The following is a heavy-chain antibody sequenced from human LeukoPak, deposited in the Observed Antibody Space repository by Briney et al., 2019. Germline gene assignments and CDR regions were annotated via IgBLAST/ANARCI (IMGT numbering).Heavy chain of an antibody. CDR3: ARGRWQQLVIPFDY. CDR1: GGSFSGYY. Sequence: SETLSLTCAVYGGSFSGYYWSWIRQPPGKGLEWIGEINHSGSTNYNPSLKSRVTISVDTSKNQFSLKLSSVTAADTAVYYCARGRWQQLVIPFDYCGQGTLVTVSS. J-gene: IGHJ4*02. CDR2: INHSGST. D-gene: IGHD6-13*01. V-gene: IGHV4-34*01.